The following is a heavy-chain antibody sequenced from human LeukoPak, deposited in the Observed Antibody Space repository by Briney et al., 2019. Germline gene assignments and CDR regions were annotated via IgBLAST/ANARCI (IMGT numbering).Heavy chain of an antibody. Sequence: SETLSLTCTVSGGSISSGGYYWSWIRQPPGKGLEWIGYIYYSGSTNYNPSLKSRVTISVDTSKNQFSLKLSSVTAADTAVYYCARAYYYGSGSYNWFDPWGQGTLVTVSS. CDR1: GGSISSGGYY. J-gene: IGHJ5*02. CDR2: IYYSGST. D-gene: IGHD3-10*01. V-gene: IGHV4-61*08. CDR3: ARAYYYGSGSYNWFDP.